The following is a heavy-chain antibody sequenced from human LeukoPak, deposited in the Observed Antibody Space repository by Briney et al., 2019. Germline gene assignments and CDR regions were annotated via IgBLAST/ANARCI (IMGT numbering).Heavy chain of an antibody. Sequence: SETLSLTCTVSGGSISSSSYYWGWIRQPPGKGLEWIGSIYYSGSTYYNPSLKSRVTISVDTSKNQFSLKLSSVTAADTAVYYCAKEKSIVGARDAFDIWGQGTMVTVSS. V-gene: IGHV4-39*02. CDR2: IYYSGST. D-gene: IGHD1-26*01. CDR1: GGSISSSSYY. J-gene: IGHJ3*02. CDR3: AKEKSIVGARDAFDI.